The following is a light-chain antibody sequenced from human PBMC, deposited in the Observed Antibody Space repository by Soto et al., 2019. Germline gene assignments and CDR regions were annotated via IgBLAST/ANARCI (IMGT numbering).Light chain of an antibody. Sequence: EIVLTQSPATLSLSPGERATLSCRASQTISNNYLAWYQQKPGQAPRLLLYAASTGATGIPDRFIGSGSGTDFTLTISRLEPEDFAVYYCQQYGSSPRTFGQGTKVDIK. J-gene: IGKJ1*01. CDR3: QQYGSSPRT. V-gene: IGKV3-20*01. CDR1: QTISNNY. CDR2: AAS.